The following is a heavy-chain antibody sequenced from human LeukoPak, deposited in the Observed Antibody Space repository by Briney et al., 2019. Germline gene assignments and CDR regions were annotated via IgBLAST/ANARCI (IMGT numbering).Heavy chain of an antibody. Sequence: PGGFLRLSCAASGFTFSTYTMNWVRQAPGKGLEWVSTISNSRDVHYSDSVKGRFTISRDNARNSLYLQMNSLRDEDTAVYYCTRDGLHTAHFDYWGQGTLVSVSS. CDR1: GFTFSTYT. CDR3: TRDGLHTAHFDY. D-gene: IGHD5-18*01. V-gene: IGHV3-48*02. CDR2: ISNSRDV. J-gene: IGHJ4*02.